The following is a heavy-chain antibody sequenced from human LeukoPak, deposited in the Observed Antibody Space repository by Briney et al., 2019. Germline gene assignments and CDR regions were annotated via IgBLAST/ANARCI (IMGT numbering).Heavy chain of an antibody. CDR1: GGSIISYY. Sequence: SETLSLTCTVSGGSIISYYWNWIRQPPGKGLEWIGYIDDSGSTSYTPSLKSRFTISVDTSRNQFFLRLSSVTAADTAVYFCARRVVDSGWRPYDAFDIWGQGTMVTVSS. CDR2: IDDSGST. V-gene: IGHV4-59*08. D-gene: IGHD6-19*01. CDR3: ARRVVDSGWRPYDAFDI. J-gene: IGHJ3*02.